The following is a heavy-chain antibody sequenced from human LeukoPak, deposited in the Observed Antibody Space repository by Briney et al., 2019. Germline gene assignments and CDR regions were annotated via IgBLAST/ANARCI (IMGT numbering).Heavy chain of an antibody. V-gene: IGHV3-30*04. Sequence: GRSLRLSCAVSGFTLMSCAMHWVRQAPGKGPEWVAATSYDAKNDYYIDSVRGRFTISRDTSKNILYLQMNSLRVEDMAVYYCAKGANYYGSGSYYSSNWFDPWGQGTLVTVSS. CDR2: TSYDAKND. J-gene: IGHJ5*02. CDR3: AKGANYYGSGSYYSSNWFDP. CDR1: GFTLMSCA. D-gene: IGHD3-10*01.